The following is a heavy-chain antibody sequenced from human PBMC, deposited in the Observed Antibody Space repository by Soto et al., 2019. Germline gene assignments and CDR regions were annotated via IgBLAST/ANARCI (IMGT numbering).Heavy chain of an antibody. J-gene: IGHJ6*02. CDR3: AKESYYYYGMDV. Sequence: HPGGSLRLSCVASGFTFESYAMHWVRQVPGKGLEWVSGISWNSGSIGYADSVKGRFTISRDNAKNSLYLQMNSLRAEDTALYYCAKESYYYYGMDVWGQGTTVTVSS. CDR1: GFTFESYA. CDR2: ISWNSGSI. V-gene: IGHV3-9*01.